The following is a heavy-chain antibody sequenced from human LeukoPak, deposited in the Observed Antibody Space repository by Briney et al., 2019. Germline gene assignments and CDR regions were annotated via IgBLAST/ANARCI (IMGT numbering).Heavy chain of an antibody. J-gene: IGHJ5*02. CDR3: AHRRPNNDALSWFDP. D-gene: IGHD1/OR15-1a*01. Sequence: SGPTLVKPTQTLTLTCTFSGFSLSTSGVGVGWIRQPPGKALEWLALIYWDDDKRYSPSLRSRLTITKDTSKNQVVLTMTNMDPVDTATYYCAHRRPNNDALSWFDPWGQGTLVTVSS. CDR2: IYWDDDK. V-gene: IGHV2-5*02. CDR1: GFSLSTSGVG.